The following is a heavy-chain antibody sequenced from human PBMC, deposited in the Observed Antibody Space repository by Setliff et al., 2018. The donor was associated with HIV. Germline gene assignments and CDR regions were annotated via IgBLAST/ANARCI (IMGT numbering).Heavy chain of an antibody. V-gene: IGHV3-15*01. J-gene: IGHJ3*02. CDR2: MRSKIDGETT. D-gene: IGHD1-26*01. CDR3: AIESGGAAFES. CDR1: TFTFSNVW. Sequence: PGGSLRLSCAASTFTFSNVWLSWVRQAPGKGLEWVARMRSKIDGETTDYAAPVRGRFTISRDDSKRTLYLQMNSLKSEDSALYYCAIESGGAAFESWGQGTMVTVSS.